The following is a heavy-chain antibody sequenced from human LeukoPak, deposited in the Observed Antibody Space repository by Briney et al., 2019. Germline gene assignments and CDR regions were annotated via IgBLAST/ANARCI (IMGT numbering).Heavy chain of an antibody. Sequence: SETLSLTCAVYGVSFSGYYWSWIRQPPGKGLEWIGEVNHSGSTNYNPSLKSRVTISVDTSKNQFSLKLSSVTAADTAVYYCARGPGYDILTGTKPRYYGMDVWGKGTTVTVSS. CDR3: ARGPGYDILTGTKPRYYGMDV. V-gene: IGHV4-34*01. D-gene: IGHD3-9*01. CDR2: VNHSGST. CDR1: GVSFSGYY. J-gene: IGHJ6*04.